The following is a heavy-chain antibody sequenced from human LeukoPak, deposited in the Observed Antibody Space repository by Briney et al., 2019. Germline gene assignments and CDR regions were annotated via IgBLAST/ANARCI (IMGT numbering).Heavy chain of an antibody. V-gene: IGHV3-23*01. CDR1: GFPFSTYA. Sequence: PGGSLRLSCAPSGFPFSTYAMSWVRQAPGKGLEWVSAISDSGGSTFNADSVKGRFTISRDNSKNTLSLQMNSLRAEDAAIYHCAKDRRSGYYFDYWGQGTLVTVSS. D-gene: IGHD1-14*01. CDR3: AKDRRSGYYFDY. J-gene: IGHJ4*02. CDR2: ISDSGGST.